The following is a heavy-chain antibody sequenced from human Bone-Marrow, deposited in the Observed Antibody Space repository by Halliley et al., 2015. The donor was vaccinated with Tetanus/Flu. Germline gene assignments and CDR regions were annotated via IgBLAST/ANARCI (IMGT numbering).Heavy chain of an antibody. CDR2: ISDGISHI. D-gene: IGHD5-18*01. V-gene: IGHV3-21*01. CDR3: ARDSLPSTVMGAFDY. J-gene: IGHJ4*02. Sequence: SSISDGISHIYNADSVKGRFTISRDNGKNSLYLQMNSLRAEDTAVYYCARDSLPSTVMGAFDYWGQGTLVTVSS.